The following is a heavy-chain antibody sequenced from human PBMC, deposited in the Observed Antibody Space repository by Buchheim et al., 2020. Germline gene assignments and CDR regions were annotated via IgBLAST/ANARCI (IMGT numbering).Heavy chain of an antibody. CDR1: GGSFSGYY. Sequence: QVQLQQWGAGLLKPSETLSLTCAVYGGSFSGYYWSWIRQPPGKGLEWIGEINHSGSTNYNPSLKSRVTISVDTSKNQISLTLSSVTAADTAVYYCARGVFGSGGSCYLAWFDPWGQGTL. CDR2: INHSGST. CDR3: ARGVFGSGGSCYLAWFDP. J-gene: IGHJ5*02. V-gene: IGHV4-34*01. D-gene: IGHD2-15*01.